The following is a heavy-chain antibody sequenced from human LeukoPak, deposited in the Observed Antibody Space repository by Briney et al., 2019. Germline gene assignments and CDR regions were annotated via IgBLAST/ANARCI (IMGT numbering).Heavy chain of an antibody. CDR3: LVPTTVTTGLREY. J-gene: IGHJ4*02. CDR1: GGTFSSYA. CDR2: IIPIFGTA. Sequence: ASVKVSCKASGGTFSSYAISWVRQAPGQGLEWMGRIIPIFGTANYAQKSQGRVTITTDESTSTAYMELSSLRSEDTAVYYCLVPTTVTTGLREYWGQGTLVTVSS. V-gene: IGHV1-69*05. D-gene: IGHD4-17*01.